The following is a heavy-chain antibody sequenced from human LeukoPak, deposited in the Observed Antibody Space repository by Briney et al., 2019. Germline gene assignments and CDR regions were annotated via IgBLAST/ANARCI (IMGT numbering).Heavy chain of an antibody. Sequence: SQTLSLTCTVSGGSISSGDFYWSWIRQHPGKGLEWIGYIYYSGTTYYSPSLKSRVTISLDTTKNQFSLKLSSVTAADTAVYYCARHKSSGWFDYWGQGTLVTVSS. J-gene: IGHJ5*01. CDR2: IYYSGTT. V-gene: IGHV4-31*03. D-gene: IGHD6-19*01. CDR1: GGSISSGDFY. CDR3: ARHKSSGWFDY.